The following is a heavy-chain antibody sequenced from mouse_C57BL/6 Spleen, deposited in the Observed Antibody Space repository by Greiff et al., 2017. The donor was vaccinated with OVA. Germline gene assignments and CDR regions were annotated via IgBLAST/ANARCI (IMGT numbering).Heavy chain of an antibody. CDR2: IHPNSGST. J-gene: IGHJ2*01. D-gene: IGHD1-1*01. V-gene: IGHV1-64*01. Sequence: QVQLQQPGAELVKPGASVKLSCKASGYTFTSYWMHWVKQRPGQGLEWIGMIHPNSGSTNYNEKFKSKATLTVDKSSSTAYMQLSSLTSEDSAVYYCASPYGKDYFDYWGQGTTLTVSS. CDR3: ASPYGKDYFDY. CDR1: GYTFTSYW.